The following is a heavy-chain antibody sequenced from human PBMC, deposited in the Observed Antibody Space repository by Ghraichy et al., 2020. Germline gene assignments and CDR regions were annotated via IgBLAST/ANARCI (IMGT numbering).Heavy chain of an antibody. CDR3: ARRASDYGDYF. CDR2: IYYSGST. V-gene: IGHV4-39*01. Sequence: SETLSLTCTVSGGSISSSSYYWGWIRQPPGKGLEWIGSIYYSGSTYYNPSLKSRVTISVDTSKNQFSLKLSSVTAADTAVYYCARRASDYGDYFWGQGTLVTVSS. CDR1: GGSISSSSYY. J-gene: IGHJ4*02. D-gene: IGHD4-17*01.